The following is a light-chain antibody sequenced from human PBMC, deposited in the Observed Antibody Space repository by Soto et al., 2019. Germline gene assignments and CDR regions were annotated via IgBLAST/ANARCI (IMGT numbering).Light chain of an antibody. CDR1: ESVANNN. CDR2: AAS. J-gene: IGKJ4*01. CDR3: QQLNSYPLT. Sequence: TQSPCTLSLSAVEISRPTVNASESVANNNLAWYQQRPGQAPRLLIYAASTRAAGIPDRFSGSGSGTEFTLTISSLQSEDFATYYCQQLNSYPLTFGGGTKVDIK. V-gene: IGKV3D-15*01.